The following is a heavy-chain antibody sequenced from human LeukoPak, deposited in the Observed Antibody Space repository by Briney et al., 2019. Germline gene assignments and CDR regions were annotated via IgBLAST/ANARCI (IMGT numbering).Heavy chain of an antibody. CDR3: ARETGEQWLPQY. CDR2: INPNSGGT. CDR1: GYTFTGYY. D-gene: IGHD6-19*01. J-gene: IGHJ4*02. V-gene: IGHV1-2*02. Sequence: GASVKVSCKASGYTFTGYYMHWARQAPGQGLEWMGWINPNSGGTNYAQKFQGRVTMTRDTSISTAYMELSRLRSDDTAVYYCARETGEQWLPQYWGQGTLVTVSS.